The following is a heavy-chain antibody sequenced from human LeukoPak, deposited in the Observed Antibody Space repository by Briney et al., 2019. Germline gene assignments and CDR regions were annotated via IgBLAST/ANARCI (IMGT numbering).Heavy chain of an antibody. CDR2: IYYSGST. Sequence: SSETLSLTCTVSGGSISSYYWSWIRQPPGKGLEWIGYIYYSGSTNYNPSLKSRVTISVDTSKNQFSLKLSSVTAADTAVYYCARDAWEASSPYAYSGSHLNYFDYWGQGTLVTVSS. D-gene: IGHD1-26*01. CDR1: GGSISSYY. V-gene: IGHV4-59*01. CDR3: ARDAWEASSPYAYSGSHLNYFDY. J-gene: IGHJ4*02.